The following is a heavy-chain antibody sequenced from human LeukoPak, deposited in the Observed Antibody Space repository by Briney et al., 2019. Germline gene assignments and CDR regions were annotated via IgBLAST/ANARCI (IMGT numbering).Heavy chain of an antibody. D-gene: IGHD3-9*01. Sequence: GGSLRLSCAASGFTFSSYGMSWVRQAPGKGLEWVSAISGSGGSTYYADSVKGRFTISRDNSKNTLYLQMNSLRAEDTAVYYCAKDGRYFDWSPLRYWGQATLVTVSS. J-gene: IGHJ4*02. CDR1: GFTFSSYG. V-gene: IGHV3-23*01. CDR3: AKDGRYFDWSPLRY. CDR2: ISGSGGST.